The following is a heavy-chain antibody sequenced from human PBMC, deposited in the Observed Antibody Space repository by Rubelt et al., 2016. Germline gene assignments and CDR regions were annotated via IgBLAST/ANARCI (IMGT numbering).Heavy chain of an antibody. J-gene: IGHJ5*02. CDR1: GFTFSSYS. Sequence: EVQLVESGGGLVQPGGSLRLSCAASGFTFSSYSMNWVRQAPGKGLEWVSYISSSSSTIYYADSVKGRFTSARDNAKNELYLQMNSLRAEDTAVYYCVAMVATSWGQGTLVTVSS. CDR3: VAMVATS. V-gene: IGHV3-48*04. D-gene: IGHD5-12*01. CDR2: ISSSSSTI.